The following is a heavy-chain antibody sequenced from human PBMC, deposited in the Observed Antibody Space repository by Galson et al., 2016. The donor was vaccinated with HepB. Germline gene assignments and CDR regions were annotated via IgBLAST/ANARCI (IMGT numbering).Heavy chain of an antibody. J-gene: IGHJ6*02. D-gene: IGHD2-15*01. Sequence: SVKVSCKASGGTFSSYAISWVRQAPGQGLEWMGGIIPIFGTANYAQKFQGRVTITADESTSTAYMELSSLRSEDTAVYHCATWTGYCSGGSCYSPGGMDVWGQGATVTVSS. CDR1: GGTFSSYA. CDR3: ATWTGYCSGGSCYSPGGMDV. V-gene: IGHV1-69*13. CDR2: IIPIFGTA.